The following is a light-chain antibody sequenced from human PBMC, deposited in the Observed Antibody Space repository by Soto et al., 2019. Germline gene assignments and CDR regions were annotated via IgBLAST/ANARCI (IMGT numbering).Light chain of an antibody. V-gene: IGKV3-15*01. CDR2: GAS. J-gene: IGKJ1*01. Sequence: EIVMTQSPATLSVSPGERATLSCRASQSVSTNLAWYQQRPGQAPRLLIYGASTRATGIPARFSGSGSGTEFTLTISSPQSEDFAVYYCQQCNNWPWTFGQGTKVEIK. CDR1: QSVSTN. CDR3: QQCNNWPWT.